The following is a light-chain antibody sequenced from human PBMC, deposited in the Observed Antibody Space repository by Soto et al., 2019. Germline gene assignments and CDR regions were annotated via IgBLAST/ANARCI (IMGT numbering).Light chain of an antibody. CDR1: QSISSF. CDR3: QXYHGWPIT. CDR2: DES. Sequence: EIVLTQSPATLSLSPGDSATLSCRASQSISSFLAWYQQKPGQAPRLLIYDESYRATGIPDRLSGSGSGTDLNLTISSLQSEDFAVYYCQXYHGWPITFGQGTRLEI. J-gene: IGKJ5*01. V-gene: IGKV3-11*01.